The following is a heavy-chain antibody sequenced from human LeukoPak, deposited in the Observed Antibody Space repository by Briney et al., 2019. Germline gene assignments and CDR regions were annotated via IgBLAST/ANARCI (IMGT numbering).Heavy chain of an antibody. V-gene: IGHV3-33*08. D-gene: IGHD6-19*01. Sequence: GGSLRLSCAASGFTFSSYAMHWVRQAPGKGLEWVAVIWYDGSNKYYADSVKGRFTISRDNSKNTLYLQMNSLRAEDTAVYYCARDSIAVAGDYWGQGTLVTVSS. J-gene: IGHJ4*02. CDR3: ARDSIAVAGDY. CDR2: IWYDGSNK. CDR1: GFTFSSYA.